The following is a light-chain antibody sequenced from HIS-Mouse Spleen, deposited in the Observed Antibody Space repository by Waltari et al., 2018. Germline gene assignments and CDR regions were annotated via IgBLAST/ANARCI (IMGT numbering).Light chain of an antibody. V-gene: IGLV2-14*03. CDR2: DVS. Sequence: QSALTQPASVSGSPGQSITISCTGTSSYVGGYNYVSRYQQHPGKAPKLMIYDVSNRPSGVSNRFSGSKSGNTASLTISGLQAEDEADYYCSSYTSSSTLDVFGTGTKVTVL. CDR3: SSYTSSSTLDV. CDR1: SSYVGGYNY. J-gene: IGLJ1*01.